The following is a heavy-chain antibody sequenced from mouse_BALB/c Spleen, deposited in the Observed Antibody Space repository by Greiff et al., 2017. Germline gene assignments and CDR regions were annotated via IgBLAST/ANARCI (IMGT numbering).Heavy chain of an antibody. J-gene: IGHJ4*01. V-gene: IGHV5-6-2*01. CDR1: GFTFSSYY. CDR2: INSNGGST. CDR3: ARQRDGNFAMDY. D-gene: IGHD2-1*01. Sequence: DVMLVESGGGLVKLGGSLKLSCAASGFTFSSYYMSWVRQTPEKRLELVAAINSNGGSTYYPDTVKGRFTISRDNAKNTLYLQMSSLKSEDTALYYCARQRDGNFAMDYWGQGTSVTVSS.